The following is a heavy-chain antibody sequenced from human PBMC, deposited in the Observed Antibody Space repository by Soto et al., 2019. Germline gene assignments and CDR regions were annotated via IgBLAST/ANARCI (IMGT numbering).Heavy chain of an antibody. J-gene: IGHJ3*02. CDR1: GFTFSSYA. CDR2: ISGSAGST. CDR3: AKDIVVIPAANDAFDI. V-gene: IGHV3-23*01. D-gene: IGHD2-2*01. Sequence: GGSLRLSCAASGFTFSSYAISWVRQAPGKGLEWVSAISGSAGSTYYADSVKGRFTVSRDNSKNTLYLQMNSLRAEDTAVYYCAKDIVVIPAANDAFDIWGQGTMVTVSS.